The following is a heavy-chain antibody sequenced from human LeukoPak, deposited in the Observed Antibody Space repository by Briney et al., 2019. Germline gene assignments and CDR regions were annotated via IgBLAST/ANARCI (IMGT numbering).Heavy chain of an antibody. CDR1: GFTFSSYT. D-gene: IGHD4-17*01. CDR2: ISVNSDHK. V-gene: IGHV3-21*01. CDR3: ARGSYGAYDY. Sequence: GGSLRLACAASGFTFSSYTMNWVRQAPGKGLEWVSSISVNSDHKPYADSVKGRFTISRAKNSLFLQMNSLGVDDTAVYYCARGSYGAYDYWGQGSLVTVSS. J-gene: IGHJ4*02.